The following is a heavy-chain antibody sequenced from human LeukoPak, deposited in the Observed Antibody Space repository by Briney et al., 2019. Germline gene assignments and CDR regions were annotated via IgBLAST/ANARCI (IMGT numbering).Heavy chain of an antibody. CDR1: GYSISSGYY. CDR3: AREWGEQWLVRRREPYYMDV. V-gene: IGHV4-38-2*02. Sequence: SETLSLTCTVSGYSISSGYYWGWIRQPPGKGLEWIGSIYHSGSTYYNPSLKSRVTISVDTSKNQFSLKLSSVTAADTAVYYCAREWGEQWLVRRREPYYMDVWGKGTTVTISS. CDR2: IYHSGST. D-gene: IGHD6-19*01. J-gene: IGHJ6*03.